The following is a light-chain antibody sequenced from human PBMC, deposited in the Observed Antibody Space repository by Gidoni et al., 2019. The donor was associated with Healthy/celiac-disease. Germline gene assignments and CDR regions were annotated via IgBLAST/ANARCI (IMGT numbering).Light chain of an antibody. J-gene: IGKJ1*01. CDR1: QSISSW. CDR3: QQYNSYWRT. V-gene: IGKV1-5*01. CDR2: DAS. Sequence: DIQMTQSPSTLSASVGDRVTITCRASQSISSWLAWYQQKPGKAPKLLIYDASSLESGVPSRFSGSGSGTEFTLTISSLQPDDCATYYCQQYNSYWRTFGQXTKVEIK.